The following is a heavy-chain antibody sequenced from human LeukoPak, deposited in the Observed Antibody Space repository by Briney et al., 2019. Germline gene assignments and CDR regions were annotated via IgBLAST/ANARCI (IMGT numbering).Heavy chain of an antibody. V-gene: IGHV3-30*18. J-gene: IGHJ4*02. D-gene: IGHD4-17*01. Sequence: PGGSLRLSCAASGFTFSSYGMHWVRQAPGKGLEWVAVISYDGSNKYYADSVKGRFTISRDNSKNTLYLQMNSLRAEDTAVYYCAKDNAVTRGGYFDYWGQGTLVTVSS. CDR3: AKDNAVTRGGYFDY. CDR1: GFTFSSYG. CDR2: ISYDGSNK.